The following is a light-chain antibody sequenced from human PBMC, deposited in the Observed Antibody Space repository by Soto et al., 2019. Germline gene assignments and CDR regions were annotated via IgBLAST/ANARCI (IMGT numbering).Light chain of an antibody. J-gene: IGKJ1*01. Sequence: EIVLTQSPGTLSVSPGDRVTLSCRASQSISINLAWYQHKPGQAPRLLIHGASTRATGVPARISGSGSGTEFTLTISSLQSEDFAVYYWQQFRNWPWTFGQGTNVEVK. CDR3: QQFRNWPWT. CDR1: QSISIN. V-gene: IGKV3D-15*01. CDR2: GAS.